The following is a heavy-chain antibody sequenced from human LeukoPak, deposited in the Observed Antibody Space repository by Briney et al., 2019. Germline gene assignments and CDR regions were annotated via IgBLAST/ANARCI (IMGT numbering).Heavy chain of an antibody. D-gene: IGHD3-22*01. V-gene: IGHV1-2*02. CDR3: AREGPYYYDSSGLGKAFDI. J-gene: IGHJ3*02. CDR1: GYTFTSYA. CDR2: INPNSGGT. Sequence: GASVKVSCKASGYTFTSYAMNWVRQAPGQGLEWMGWINPNSGGTNYAQKFQGRVTMTRDTSISTAYMELSRLRSDDTAVYYCAREGPYYYDSSGLGKAFDIWGQGTMVTVSS.